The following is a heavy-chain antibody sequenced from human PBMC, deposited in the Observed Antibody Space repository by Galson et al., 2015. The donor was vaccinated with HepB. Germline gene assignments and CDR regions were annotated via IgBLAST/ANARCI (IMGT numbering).Heavy chain of an antibody. CDR3: ASTRKTSYDYVWGSYRSGYYFDY. Sequence: SETLSLTCAVYGGSFSGYYWSWIRQPPGKGLEWIGEINHSGSTNYNPSLKSRVTISVDTSKNQFSLKLSSVTAADTAVYYCASTRKTSYDYVWGSYRSGYYFDYWGQGTLVTVSS. V-gene: IGHV4-34*01. CDR2: INHSGST. J-gene: IGHJ4*02. D-gene: IGHD3-16*02. CDR1: GGSFSGYY.